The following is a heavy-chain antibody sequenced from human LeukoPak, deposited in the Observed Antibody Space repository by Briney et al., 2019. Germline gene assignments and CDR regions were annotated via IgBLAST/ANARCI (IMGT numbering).Heavy chain of an antibody. CDR2: TRPNSGST. V-gene: IGHV1-2*06. Sequence: ASVKVSCKASGYTVTGYYVHWGRQGLGQRLEWMGQTRPNSGSTSDAQKCQGRVTMTRDTSISTAYMELSRLRSDDTAVYYCARMYDILTVPYGMDVWGQGTTVTVSS. CDR3: ARMYDILTVPYGMDV. J-gene: IGHJ6*02. D-gene: IGHD3-9*01. CDR1: GYTVTGYY.